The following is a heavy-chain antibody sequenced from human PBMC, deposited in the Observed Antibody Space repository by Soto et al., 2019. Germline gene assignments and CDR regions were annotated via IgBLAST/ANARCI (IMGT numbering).Heavy chain of an antibody. D-gene: IGHD1-1*01. CDR1: GFTLGPYG. CDR3: TRRNGYGDH. V-gene: IGHV3-23*01. Sequence: VQLLESGGGLVQPGGALRLSCVVSGFTLGPYGVTWVRQVPGKGLEWVPGFSGGGGTTHYTDSVKGRFNISRDEPRSRVYLQMNSLGVDDTAVYYCTRRNGYGDHWGRGTLVTVSS. CDR2: FSGGGGTT. J-gene: IGHJ4*02.